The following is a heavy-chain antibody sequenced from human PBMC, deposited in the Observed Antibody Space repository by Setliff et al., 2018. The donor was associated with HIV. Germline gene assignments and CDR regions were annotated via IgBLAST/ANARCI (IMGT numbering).Heavy chain of an antibody. Sequence: RASVKVSCKASGYTFTDYFMHWVRQAPGKGLEWMGRIDPEDGERMFAEKFQGRVTIAADTSTDTAYMELSSLRSEDTAVYYCATGSYGATWYGTGGFDVWGQGTLVTVSS. CDR1: GYTFTDYF. D-gene: IGHD2-8*02. CDR3: ATGSYGATWYGTGGFDV. V-gene: IGHV1-69-2*01. CDR2: IDPEDGER. J-gene: IGHJ3*01.